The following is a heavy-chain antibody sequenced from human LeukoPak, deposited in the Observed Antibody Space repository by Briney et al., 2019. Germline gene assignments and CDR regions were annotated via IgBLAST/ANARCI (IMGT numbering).Heavy chain of an antibody. CDR2: INSQGCST. CDR3: ARSPYGGYGDN. D-gene: IGHD4-17*01. V-gene: IGHV3-74*01. Sequence: SGGSLRLSCAASGFTFSSYLMHWVPDPPGKGLVWGTHINSQGCSTTYADSVKGIFTISRDNARNTLYLQMNSLRAEDTAAYYCARSPYGGYGDNWGQGTLVTVSS. J-gene: IGHJ4*02. CDR1: GFTFSSYL.